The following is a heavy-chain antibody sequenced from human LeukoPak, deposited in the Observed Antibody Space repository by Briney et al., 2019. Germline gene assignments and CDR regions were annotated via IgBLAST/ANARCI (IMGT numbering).Heavy chain of an antibody. Sequence: PGGSLRLSCAASGFTFNNDWMNWVRQAPGKGLEWVSSISISGGTTYYADSVKGRFTISRENSKSTLYLQMSNLRADDTAVYYCANEIRPNDYWGQGTLVTVSS. CDR2: ISISGGTT. J-gene: IGHJ4*02. V-gene: IGHV3-23*01. CDR3: ANEIRPNDY. D-gene: IGHD4-17*01. CDR1: GFTFNNDW.